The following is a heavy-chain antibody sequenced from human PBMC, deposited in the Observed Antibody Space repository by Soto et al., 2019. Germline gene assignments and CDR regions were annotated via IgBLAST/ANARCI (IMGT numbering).Heavy chain of an antibody. D-gene: IGHD3-9*01. CDR3: AKEGGGYFDWLKTTYFDL. V-gene: IGHV3-23*01. Sequence: GGSLRLSCAASRFTFSSYAMSWVRQAPGKGLEWVSAISGSGGSTYYADSVKGRFTISRDNSKNTLYLQMNSLRAEDTAVYYCAKEGGGYFDWLKTTYFDLWGRGTLVTVSS. CDR1: RFTFSSYA. J-gene: IGHJ2*01. CDR2: ISGSGGST.